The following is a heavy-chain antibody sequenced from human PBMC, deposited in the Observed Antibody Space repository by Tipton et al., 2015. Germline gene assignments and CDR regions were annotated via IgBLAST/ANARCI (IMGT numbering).Heavy chain of an antibody. CDR2: IYYTGST. V-gene: IGHV4-39*01. J-gene: IGHJ3*02. Sequence: TLSLTCTVSGVSISSGGYYWTWIRQPPGKGLEWIGNIYYTGSTYYNPSLKSRVTISVDTSKNQFALKLASLTAADTAVYYCARLPFVGGTCDDASDTWGQGTMVTVSS. CDR3: ARLPFVGGTCDDASDT. D-gene: IGHD2-15*01. CDR1: GVSISSGGYY.